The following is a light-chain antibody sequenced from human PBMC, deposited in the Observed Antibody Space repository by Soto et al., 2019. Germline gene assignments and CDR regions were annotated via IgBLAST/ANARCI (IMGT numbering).Light chain of an antibody. Sequence: VLTKPASGYRTHGRRVTITRYRSSSNIGSNYVYWYQQLPGTAPKLLIYRNNQRPSGVPDRFSGSKSGTSASLAISGPRSEDEADYNCAPWEDSLIPLNVSGTGTRSPS. CDR2: RNN. CDR3: APWEDSLIPLNV. V-gene: IGLV1-47*01. J-gene: IGLJ1*01. CDR1: SSNIGSNY.